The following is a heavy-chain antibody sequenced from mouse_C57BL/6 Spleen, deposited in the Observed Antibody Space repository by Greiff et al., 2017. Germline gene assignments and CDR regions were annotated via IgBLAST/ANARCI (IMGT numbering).Heavy chain of an antibody. V-gene: IGHV5-4*01. CDR3: AKEARSHWYFDV. Sequence: EVKVVESGGGLVKPGGSLKLSCAASGFTFSSYAMSWVRQTPEQRLEWVATISDGGSYTYYPDNVKGRFTISRDNAKNNLYLQMSHLKSEDKAMYYRAKEARSHWYFDVWGTGTTLTVSS. CDR1: GFTFSSYA. J-gene: IGHJ1*03. CDR2: ISDGGSYT. D-gene: IGHD1-1*01.